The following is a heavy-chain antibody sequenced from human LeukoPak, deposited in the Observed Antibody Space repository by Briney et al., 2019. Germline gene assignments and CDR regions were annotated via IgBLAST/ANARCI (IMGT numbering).Heavy chain of an antibody. D-gene: IGHD3-10*01. Sequence: PSETLSLTCTVSGYSISSGYYWGWIRQPPGKGLEWIGSIYHSGGTYYNPSLKSRVTISVDTSKNQFSLKLSSVTAADTAVYYCAREMTYYLGSFDYWGQGTLVTVSS. J-gene: IGHJ4*02. V-gene: IGHV4-38-2*02. CDR2: IYHSGGT. CDR3: AREMTYYLGSFDY. CDR1: GYSISSGYY.